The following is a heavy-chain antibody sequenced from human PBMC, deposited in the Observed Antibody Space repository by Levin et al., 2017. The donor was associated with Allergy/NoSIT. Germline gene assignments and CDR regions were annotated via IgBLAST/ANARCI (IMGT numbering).Heavy chain of an antibody. CDR2: ITSISNTI. CDR3: ARQGLQRDYYYYYYMDV. V-gene: IGHV3-48*04. CDR1: GFTFSSYS. D-gene: IGHD4-11*01. J-gene: IGHJ6*03. Sequence: ETLSLTCAASGFTFSSYSMNWVRQAPGKGLEWVSYITSISNTIYYADSVRGRFTISRDNAKNSLYLQMNSLRAEDTAVYYCARQGLQRDYYYYYYMDVWGKGTTVTVSS.